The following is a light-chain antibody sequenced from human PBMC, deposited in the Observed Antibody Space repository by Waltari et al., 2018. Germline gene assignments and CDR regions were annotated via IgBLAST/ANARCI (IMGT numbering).Light chain of an antibody. Sequence: SVVTQPPSRSAAPGQRVTIFCSAASSTIARHTLNWYQHVPGTAPKLLIYSNDQRPSGVPDRFSGSKSGTSASLAIGGLRSEDEADYYCAAWDDSLNAYVFGSGTRAAVL. CDR2: SND. CDR1: SSTIARHT. CDR3: AAWDDSLNAYV. V-gene: IGLV1-44*01. J-gene: IGLJ1*01.